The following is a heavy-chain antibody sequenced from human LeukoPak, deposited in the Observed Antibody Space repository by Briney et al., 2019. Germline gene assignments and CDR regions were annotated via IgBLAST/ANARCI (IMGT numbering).Heavy chain of an antibody. CDR3: ARLIGAVGAQGGDFDV. Sequence: PSETLSLTCTVSGGSISSSSYSWGWIRRPPGKGLEWIGSIYHSGSTHYNPSLRSRVTISIDTSTNQFSLKMSSVTAADTAVFYCARLIGAVGAQGGDFDVWGQGTMVTVSS. D-gene: IGHD1-26*01. CDR2: IYHSGST. CDR1: GGSISSSSYS. V-gene: IGHV4-39*01. J-gene: IGHJ3*01.